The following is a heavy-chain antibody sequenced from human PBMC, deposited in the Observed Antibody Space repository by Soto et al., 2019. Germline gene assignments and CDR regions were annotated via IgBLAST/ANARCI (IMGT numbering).Heavy chain of an antibody. V-gene: IGHV4-59*01. J-gene: IGHJ4*02. CDR2: IYYSGST. CDR1: GGSISNYY. D-gene: IGHD3-22*01. Sequence: PSETLSLTCTVSGGSISNYYWSWIRQPPGKGLEWIGYIYYSGSTNYNPSLKSRVTISIDASKNQFSLELSSVTAADTAVYYCARHYFDSSDYYPLDYWGLGTLVTVSS. CDR3: ARHYFDSSDYYPLDY.